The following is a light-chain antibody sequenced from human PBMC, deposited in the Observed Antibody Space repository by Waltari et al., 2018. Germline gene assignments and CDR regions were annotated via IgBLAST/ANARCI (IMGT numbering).Light chain of an antibody. CDR1: KLGGKY. CDR2: QHN. Sequence: SYELTQPPSVSVSPGQTASITCSGDKLGGKYASWYQLRAGQSPILVISQHNQRPSGYPGRFSGSYSGTTATLTISGTQTMDEADYYCQAWDSNTVVFGGGTKLSVL. V-gene: IGLV3-1*01. CDR3: QAWDSNTVV. J-gene: IGLJ2*01.